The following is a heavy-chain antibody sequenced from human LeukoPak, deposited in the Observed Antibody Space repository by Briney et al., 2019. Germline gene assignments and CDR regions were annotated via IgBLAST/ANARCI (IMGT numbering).Heavy chain of an antibody. CDR1: GFTFSDYY. CDR3: TREDNWYFDL. V-gene: IGHV3-11*05. Sequence: GGSLRLSCAASGFTFSDYYMNGIRQAPGKGLEWISYISSSGSSTRYADPVKGRFTISRDNTRNSLYLQMTSLRADDTAVYYCTREDNWYFDLWGRGTLVTVSS. CDR2: ISSSGSST. J-gene: IGHJ2*01.